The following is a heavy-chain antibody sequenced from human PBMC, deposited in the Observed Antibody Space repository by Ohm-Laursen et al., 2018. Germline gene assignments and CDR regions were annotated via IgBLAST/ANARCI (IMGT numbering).Heavy chain of an antibody. V-gene: IGHV1-2*02. CDR1: GYTFTDNY. J-gene: IGHJ6*02. D-gene: IGHD6-19*01. CDR3: AADSVGAVAPYYYYGMDV. Sequence: ASVKVSCKASGYTFTDNYIHWVRQAPGQGLEWMGWINPNSGGTNYAQRFQGRVTMTRDTSINTAYMELSSLRSEDTAVYYCAADSVGAVAPYYYYGMDVWGQGTTVTVS. CDR2: INPNSGGT.